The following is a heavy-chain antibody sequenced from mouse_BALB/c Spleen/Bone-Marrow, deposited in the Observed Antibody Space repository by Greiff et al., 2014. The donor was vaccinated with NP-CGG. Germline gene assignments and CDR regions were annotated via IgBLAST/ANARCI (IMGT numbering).Heavy chain of an antibody. J-gene: IGHJ2*02. CDR2: IEPSDSYT. CDR1: GKNFTNYW. D-gene: IGHD1-1*01. V-gene: IGHV1-69*02. CDR3: ARGRTTVVSDY. Sequence: KMYWKEEGKNFTNYWMQWVKQRPGQGLEWIGEIEPSDSYTNYNQDFKGKATLTVDKSSSTAYMQLSSLTSEDSAVYYCARGRTTVVSDYWGQGTSLTVSS.